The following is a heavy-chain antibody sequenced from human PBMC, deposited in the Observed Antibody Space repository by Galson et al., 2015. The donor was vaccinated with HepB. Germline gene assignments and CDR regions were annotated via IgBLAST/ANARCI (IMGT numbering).Heavy chain of an antibody. V-gene: IGHV4-59*01. Sequence: TLSLTCTVSGGSISSYYWSWIRQPPGKGLEWIGYIYYSGSTNYNPSLKSRVTISVDTSKNQFSLTLSSVTAADTAVYYCARAGAGGGYYYYYGMDVWGQGTTVTVSS. D-gene: IGHD3-16*01. CDR1: GGSISSYY. CDR2: IYYSGST. CDR3: ARAGAGGGYYYYYGMDV. J-gene: IGHJ6*02.